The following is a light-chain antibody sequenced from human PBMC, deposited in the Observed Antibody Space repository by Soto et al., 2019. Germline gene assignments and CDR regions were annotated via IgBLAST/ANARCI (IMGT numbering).Light chain of an antibody. CDR2: DAS. Sequence: DIQMTQSPSSLSASVGDRVTITCQASQDISNYLNWYQQKPGKAPKLLIYDASNLETGVPSRFSGSGSGTDFTFTISRLQPEDIATYYCQQYDNLQVTFGGGTKVEIK. V-gene: IGKV1-33*01. CDR3: QQYDNLQVT. CDR1: QDISNY. J-gene: IGKJ4*01.